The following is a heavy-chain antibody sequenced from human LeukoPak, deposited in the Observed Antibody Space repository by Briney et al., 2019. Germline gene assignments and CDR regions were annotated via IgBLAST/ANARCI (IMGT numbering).Heavy chain of an antibody. CDR3: ARAPYDILTGYSLNWFDP. J-gene: IGHJ5*02. CDR2: INGDNGNT. CDR1: GYTFTRYG. D-gene: IGHD3-9*01. Sequence: ASVKVSCKASGYTFTRYGINWVRQAPGQRLEWMGWINGDNGNTKYSQKFQGRVTITRDTSAYTGYMELRGLTSADTAVYFCARAPYDILTGYSLNWFDPWGQGTLVTVSS. V-gene: IGHV1-3*01.